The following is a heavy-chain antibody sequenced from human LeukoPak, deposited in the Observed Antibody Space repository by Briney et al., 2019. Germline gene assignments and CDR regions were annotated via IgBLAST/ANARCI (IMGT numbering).Heavy chain of an antibody. CDR1: GFTASSNY. D-gene: IGHD6-19*01. CDR2: INSGGSP. V-gene: IGHV3-53*01. Sequence: GGSLRLSCAASGFTASSNYMSWVRQAPGKGLEWVSAINSGGSPSYVDSVKGRFTISRDNFKNTLYLQMNSLRVEDTAVYYCAGRYSSGWCTFWGQGTLVTVSS. CDR3: AGRYSSGWCTF. J-gene: IGHJ4*02.